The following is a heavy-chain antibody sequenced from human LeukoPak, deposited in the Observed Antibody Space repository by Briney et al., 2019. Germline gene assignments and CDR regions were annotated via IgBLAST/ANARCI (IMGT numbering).Heavy chain of an antibody. CDR1: GFTFSTYN. CDR3: ATGLPGYDLSYFTY. D-gene: IGHD5-12*01. Sequence: PGGSLRLSCSASGFTFSTYNMNWVRQAPGKGLEWVSSLTTSSSSIYYADSVKGRFTISRDNAKNSLYLQMNSLGAEDTAVYYCATGLPGYDLSYFTYWGQGTLVTVSS. J-gene: IGHJ4*02. V-gene: IGHV3-21*01. CDR2: LTTSSSSI.